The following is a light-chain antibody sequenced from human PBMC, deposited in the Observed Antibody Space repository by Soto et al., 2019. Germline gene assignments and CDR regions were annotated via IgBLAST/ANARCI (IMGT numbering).Light chain of an antibody. V-gene: IGKV1-5*01. Sequence: DIQMTQSPSTLSASIGDRVTITCRASQNINNWIAWYQQKPGKAPKLLIYAASTLYSGVPSRFSGSGSGTDFTLTISSLQPEDFATYYCQQLNSYPPWTFGQGTKVDIK. CDR1: QNINNW. CDR3: QQLNSYPPWT. J-gene: IGKJ1*01. CDR2: AAS.